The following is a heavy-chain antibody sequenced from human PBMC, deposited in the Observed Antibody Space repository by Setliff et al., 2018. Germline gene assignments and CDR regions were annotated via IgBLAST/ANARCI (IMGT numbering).Heavy chain of an antibody. CDR2: INPSGGLT. CDR1: GYTLTNYY. CDR3: TRSRGPRVVLAADFDF. Sequence: ASVKVSCKASGYTLTNYYMHWVRQAPGQGLEWMGIINPSGGLTRYAQKFQGRVTMTRDTSTSTVYMEVSSLRSEDTAVYFCTRSRGPRVVLAADFDFWGQGTLVTVSS. J-gene: IGHJ4*02. V-gene: IGHV1-46*01. D-gene: IGHD3-16*01.